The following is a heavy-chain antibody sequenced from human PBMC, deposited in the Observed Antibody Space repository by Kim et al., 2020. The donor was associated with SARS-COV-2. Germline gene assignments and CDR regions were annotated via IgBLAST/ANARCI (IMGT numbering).Heavy chain of an antibody. Sequence: SETLSLTCTVSGGSISSYYWSWIRQPPGKGLEWIGYIYYSGSTNYNPSLKSRVTISVDTSKNQFSLKLSSVTAADTAVYYCARTYYDFWSGYWAPGSAFDYWGQGTLVTVSS. D-gene: IGHD3-3*01. CDR1: GGSISSYY. J-gene: IGHJ4*02. CDR2: IYYSGST. CDR3: ARTYYDFWSGYWAPGSAFDY. V-gene: IGHV4-59*01.